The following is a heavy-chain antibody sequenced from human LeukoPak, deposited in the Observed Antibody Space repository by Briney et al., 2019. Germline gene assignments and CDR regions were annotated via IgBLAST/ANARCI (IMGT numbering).Heavy chain of an antibody. V-gene: IGHV3-23*01. CDR1: GFTFSSQG. CDR2: ISGGGGST. D-gene: IGHD3-22*01. Sequence: SGGSLRLSCAASGFTFSSQGMSWVRQAPGKGLDWVSAISGGGGSTFYADSVKGRFTISRDNSKNTLYLQMNSLRAEDTAVYYCATDSSGFYWMFDSWGQGTLVTVSS. J-gene: IGHJ4*02. CDR3: ATDSSGFYWMFDS.